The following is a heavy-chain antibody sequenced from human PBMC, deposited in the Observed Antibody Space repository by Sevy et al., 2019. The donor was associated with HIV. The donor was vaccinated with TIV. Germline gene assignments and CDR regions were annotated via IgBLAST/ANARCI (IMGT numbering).Heavy chain of an antibody. V-gene: IGHV4-39*01. Sequence: SETLSLTCTVSGGSISSSSYYWGWIRQPPGKGLEWIGSIYYSGSTYYNPSLKSRVTISVDTSKNQFSLKLSSVTAADTAVYYCARQGRRVITVTTTFDYWGQGTLVTVSS. CDR3: ARQGRRVITVTTTFDY. CDR2: IYYSGST. J-gene: IGHJ4*02. CDR1: GGSISSSSYY. D-gene: IGHD4-17*01.